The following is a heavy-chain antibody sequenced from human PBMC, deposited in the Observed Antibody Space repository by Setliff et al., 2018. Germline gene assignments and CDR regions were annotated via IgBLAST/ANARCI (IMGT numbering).Heavy chain of an antibody. V-gene: IGHV4-39*01. Sequence: PSETLSLTCTVSGGSINSSTYNSRSYYWGWIRQPPGKGLEWIGRIYYSGNNYYNASLKSRLTISVDTPKNQFSLKLRSVTAADTAVYYCARTGTYRYFDYWGQGILVTVSS. CDR1: GGSINSSTYNSRSYY. J-gene: IGHJ4*02. D-gene: IGHD1-1*01. CDR3: ARTGTYRYFDY. CDR2: IYYSGNN.